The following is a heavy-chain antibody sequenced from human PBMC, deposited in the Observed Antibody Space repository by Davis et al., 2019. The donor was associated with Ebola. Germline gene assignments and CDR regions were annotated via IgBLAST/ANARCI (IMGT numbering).Heavy chain of an antibody. J-gene: IGHJ6*02. CDR3: AREYYYYGMDV. V-gene: IGHV7-4-1*02. CDR2: INTNTGNP. CDR1: GYRFTTYG. Sequence: AASVKVSCKASGYRFTTYGMHWVRQAPGQGLEWMGWINTNTGNPTYAQGFTGRFVFSLDTSVSTAYLQISSLKAEDTAVYYCAREYYYYGMDVWGQGTTVTVSS.